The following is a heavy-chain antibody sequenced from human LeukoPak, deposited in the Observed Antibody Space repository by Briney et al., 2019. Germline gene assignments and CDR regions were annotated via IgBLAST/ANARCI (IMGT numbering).Heavy chain of an antibody. CDR2: INRDGRSA. J-gene: IGHJ4*02. D-gene: IGHD3-16*01. Sequence: PGGSLRLSCRASGFNLSDYWMHWVRQAPGEGLLWVSRINRDGRSAGYADFVKGRSTISRDNSKNTLAMQLDSFTVEDTGIYYCARGKQGFGDPYSYFDYWGQGLLVTVSS. CDR1: GFNLSDYW. CDR3: ARGKQGFGDPYSYFDY. V-gene: IGHV3-74*01.